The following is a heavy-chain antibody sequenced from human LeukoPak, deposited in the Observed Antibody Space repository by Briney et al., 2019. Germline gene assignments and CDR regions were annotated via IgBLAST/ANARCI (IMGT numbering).Heavy chain of an antibody. CDR2: ISSSSSTI. V-gene: IGHV3-48*04. D-gene: IGHD3-10*01. CDR1: GFTFSSYS. CDR3: ARGGPSPAPFDY. J-gene: IGHJ4*02. Sequence: GGSLRLSCAASGFTFSSYSMNWVRQAPGKGLGWVSYISSSSSTIYYADSVKGRFTISRDNAKNSLYLQMNSLRAEDTAVYYCARGGPSPAPFDYWAREPWSPSPQ.